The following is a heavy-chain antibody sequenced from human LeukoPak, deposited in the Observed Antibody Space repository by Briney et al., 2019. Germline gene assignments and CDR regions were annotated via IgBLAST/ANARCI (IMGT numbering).Heavy chain of an antibody. V-gene: IGHV1-69*13. CDR3: AREKRDHYFTTYYYGMDV. J-gene: IGHJ6*04. CDR2: IIPIFGTA. CDR1: GGTFSSYA. D-gene: IGHD2/OR15-2a*01. Sequence: SVKASCKASGGTFSSYAISWVRQAPGQGLEWMGGIIPIFGTANYAQKFQGRVTITADESTSTAYMELSSLRSEDTAVYYCAREKRDHYFTTYYYGMDVWGKGTTVTVSS.